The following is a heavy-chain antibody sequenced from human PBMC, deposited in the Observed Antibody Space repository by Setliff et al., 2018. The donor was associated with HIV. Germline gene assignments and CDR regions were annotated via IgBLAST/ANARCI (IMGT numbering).Heavy chain of an antibody. CDR1: GFSFSGYG. Sequence: GGSLRLSCAASGFSFSGYGMHWVRQAPGKGLEWVAVIWFDGTNKYYGESVKGRFTISRDNAKNSLYLQMNSLRAEDTAVYYCAKDRGPYGSDYWGQGTLVTVSS. CDR2: IWFDGTNK. J-gene: IGHJ4*02. V-gene: IGHV3-33*03. D-gene: IGHD4-17*01. CDR3: AKDRGPYGSDY.